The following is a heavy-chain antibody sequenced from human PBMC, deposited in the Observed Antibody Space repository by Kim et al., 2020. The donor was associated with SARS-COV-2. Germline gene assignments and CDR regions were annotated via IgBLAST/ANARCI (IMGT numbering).Heavy chain of an antibody. CDR2: IYTSGST. CDR1: GGSISSGSYY. J-gene: IGHJ3*02. CDR3: ARAHRIYNWNDRRAFDI. D-gene: IGHD1-20*01. V-gene: IGHV4-61*02. Sequence: TLSLTCTVSGGSISSGSYYWSWIRQPAGKGLEWIGRIYTSGSTNYNPSLKSRVTISVDTSKNQFSLKLSSVTAADTAVYYCARAHRIYNWNDRRAFDIWGQGTMVTVSS.